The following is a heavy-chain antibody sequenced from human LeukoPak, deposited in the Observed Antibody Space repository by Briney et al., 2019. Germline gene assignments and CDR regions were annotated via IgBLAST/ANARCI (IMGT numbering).Heavy chain of an antibody. Sequence: PSETLSLTCTVSGGPISSYYWSWIRQPPGKGLEWIGYIYYSGSTNYNPSLKSRVTISVDTSKNQFSLKLTSVTAADTAVYYCARETSQKGAHYMDVWGKGTTVTISS. CDR3: ARETSQKGAHYMDV. CDR2: IYYSGST. CDR1: GGPISSYY. D-gene: IGHD3-16*01. J-gene: IGHJ6*03. V-gene: IGHV4-59*01.